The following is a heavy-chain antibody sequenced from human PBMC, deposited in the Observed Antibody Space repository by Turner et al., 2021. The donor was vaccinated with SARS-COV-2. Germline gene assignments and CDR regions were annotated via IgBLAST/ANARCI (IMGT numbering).Heavy chain of an antibody. CDR1: GFTFRNDW. Sequence: EVQLVESGGGLVKPGGSLRLYCGASGFTFRNDWMSWVRQAPGKGLEWVGRINRKTDGGTADYAAPVKGRFTISRDDSKNTLYLQMNSLKTEDTAVYYCTTGKTYYYVSSAYYYSVDYWGQGTLVTVSS. CDR2: INRKTDGGTA. CDR3: TTGKTYYYVSSAYYYSVDY. D-gene: IGHD3-22*01. V-gene: IGHV3-15*01. J-gene: IGHJ4*02.